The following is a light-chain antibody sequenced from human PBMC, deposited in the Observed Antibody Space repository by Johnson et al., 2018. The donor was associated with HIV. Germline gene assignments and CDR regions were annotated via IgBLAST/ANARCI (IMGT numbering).Light chain of an antibody. CDR2: ENN. CDR3: GTWDSSLSAGPYV. CDR1: SSNIGNNY. J-gene: IGLJ1*01. V-gene: IGLV1-51*02. Sequence: QSVLTQPPSVSAAPGQKVTISCSGSSSNIGNNYVSWYQQLPGTAPKLLIYENNKRPSGIPDRFSGSKSGTSVTLAITGLQTGDEADYYCGTWDSSLSAGPYVFGTGTNVTVL.